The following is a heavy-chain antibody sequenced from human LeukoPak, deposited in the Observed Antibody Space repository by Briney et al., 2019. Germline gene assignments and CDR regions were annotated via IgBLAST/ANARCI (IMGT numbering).Heavy chain of an antibody. D-gene: IGHD3-10*01. Sequence: GGSLRLSCAASGFTLSSYAMSWVRQAPGKGLEWVSAISGSGSLTFYADSVKGRFTISRDNSKNTVYLQMNSLRAEDTAVYYCAKDYSKTSYYGSGTYYRPNWFDPWGQGTLVTVSS. V-gene: IGHV3-23*01. CDR2: ISGSGSLT. J-gene: IGHJ5*02. CDR3: AKDYSKTSYYGSGTYYRPNWFDP. CDR1: GFTLSSYA.